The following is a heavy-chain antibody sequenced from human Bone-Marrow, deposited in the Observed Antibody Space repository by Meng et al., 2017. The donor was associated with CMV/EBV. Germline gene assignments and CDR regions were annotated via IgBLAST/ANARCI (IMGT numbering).Heavy chain of an antibody. D-gene: IGHD2-2*01. CDR3: ARDGRYCSSTSCSTWARYYYYGMDV. J-gene: IGHJ6*02. CDR2: INSDGTST. CDR1: GFNFSDYW. Sequence: GESLKISCEASGFNFSDYWIHWARQAPGKGLMWVSRINSDGTSTAYADSVKGRFTISRDNAKNTLYLQMNSLRAEDTAVYYCARDGRYCSSTSCSTWARYYYYGMDVWGQGTTVTVSS. V-gene: IGHV3-74*03.